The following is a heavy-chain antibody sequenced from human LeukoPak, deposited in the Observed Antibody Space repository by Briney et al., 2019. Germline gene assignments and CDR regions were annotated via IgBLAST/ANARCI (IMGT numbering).Heavy chain of an antibody. D-gene: IGHD3-3*01. J-gene: IGHJ6*03. V-gene: IGHV3-23*01. CDR3: ARESLYADVWSFGPKKKSHYCMDV. CDR1: GFSLNNHV. Sequence: PGGSLRLSCAASGFSLNNHVMHWVRQAPGRGLEWVSSIRGDDSAYYADSAKGRFTISSDKSALYRQMYSLRADDTALYYCARESLYADVWSFGPKKKSHYCMDVWGKGTRVTVSS. CDR2: IRGDDSA.